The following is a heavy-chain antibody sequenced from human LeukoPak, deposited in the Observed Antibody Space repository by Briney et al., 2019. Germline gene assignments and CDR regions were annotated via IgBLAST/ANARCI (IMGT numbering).Heavy chain of an antibody. CDR3: ARGIQLWLRDFAY. V-gene: IGHV4-34*01. Sequence: PSETLSLTCAVYGGSFSGYYWSWIRQPPGKGLEWIGEINHSGSTNYNPSLKSRATISVDTSKNQFSLKLSSVTAADTAVYYCARGIQLWLRDFAYWGQGTLVTVSS. J-gene: IGHJ4*02. CDR2: INHSGST. D-gene: IGHD5-18*01. CDR1: GGSFSGYY.